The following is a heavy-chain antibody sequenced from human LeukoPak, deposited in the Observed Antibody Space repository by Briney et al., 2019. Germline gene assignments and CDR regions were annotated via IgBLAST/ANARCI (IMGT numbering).Heavy chain of an antibody. Sequence: PGRSLRLSCAASGFTFSSYALHWVRQAPGKGLEYASAISSNGRNTYYANSVKGRFTISRDNSKNTLYLQMGSLRAEDTAVYYCAREDYGSGSYPLDYWGQGTLVTVSS. V-gene: IGHV3-64*01. CDR2: ISSNGRNT. J-gene: IGHJ4*02. CDR3: AREDYGSGSYPLDY. D-gene: IGHD3-10*01. CDR1: GFTFSSYA.